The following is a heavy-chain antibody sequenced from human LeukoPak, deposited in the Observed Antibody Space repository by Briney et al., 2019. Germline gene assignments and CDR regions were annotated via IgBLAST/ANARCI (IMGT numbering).Heavy chain of an antibody. CDR1: GYTFTSYA. D-gene: IGHD3-22*01. CDR3: ARASTAYYYDSSGYYNWFDP. Sequence: ASVKVSCKASGYTFTSYAMNWVRQAPGQGLEWMGWINTNTGNPTYAQGFTGRFVFSLDTSVSTAYLQISSLKAEDTAVYYCARASTAYYYDSSGYYNWFDPWGQGTLVTVSS. V-gene: IGHV7-4-1*02. J-gene: IGHJ5*02. CDR2: INTNTGNP.